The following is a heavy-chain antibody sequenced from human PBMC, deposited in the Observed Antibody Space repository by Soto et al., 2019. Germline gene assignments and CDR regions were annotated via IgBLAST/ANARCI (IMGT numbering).Heavy chain of an antibody. V-gene: IGHV1-2*02. D-gene: IGHD6-19*01. CDR1: GYTFTDYY. Sequence: QVQLVQSGAEVKKPGASVKVSCTASGYTFTDYYMHWVRQAPGQGLEWMGWINPNRGGTNYAQKFQGRVTMTRDTSISTAYRELNRLRSDDTAVYYCARDQSPSSGWPGMDVWGQGTTVTVSS. J-gene: IGHJ6*02. CDR2: INPNRGGT. CDR3: ARDQSPSSGWPGMDV.